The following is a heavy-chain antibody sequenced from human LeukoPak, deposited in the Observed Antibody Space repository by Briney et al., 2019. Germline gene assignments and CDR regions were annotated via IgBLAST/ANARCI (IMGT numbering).Heavy chain of an antibody. J-gene: IGHJ4*02. V-gene: IGHV4-59*01. CDR2: IYYSGST. CDR3: SRDRYYFDY. Sequence: SETLSLTCTVSGGSISSYYWSWIRQPPGKGLEWIGYIYYSGSTNYNPSLKSRVTISVDTSKNQFSLKLSSVTAADTAVYYCSRDRYYFDYWGQGTLVTVSS. CDR1: GGSISSYY.